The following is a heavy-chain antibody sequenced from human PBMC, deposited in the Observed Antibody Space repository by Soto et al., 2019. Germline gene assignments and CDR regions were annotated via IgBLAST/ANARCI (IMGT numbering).Heavy chain of an antibody. Sequence: ASVKVSCKASGYTFTSYGISWVRQAPGQGLEWMGWISAYNGNRNYAQKFQGRVTMTTDTSTSTAYMELRSLRSDDTAVYYCAREYDILTGYYRSDAFDIWGQGTMVTVSS. CDR3: AREYDILTGYYRSDAFDI. CDR2: ISAYNGNR. CDR1: GYTFTSYG. D-gene: IGHD3-9*01. V-gene: IGHV1-18*01. J-gene: IGHJ3*02.